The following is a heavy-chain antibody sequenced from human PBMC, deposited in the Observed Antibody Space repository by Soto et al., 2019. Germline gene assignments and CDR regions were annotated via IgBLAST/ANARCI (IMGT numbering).Heavy chain of an antibody. D-gene: IGHD3-9*01. CDR2: ISWGGGVT. V-gene: IGHV3-43*01. CDR3: ANDSYDILTGRNRDFDV. Sequence: PGGSLRLSCAASGFPFDAYAMHWARQAPGKGLEWVSLISWGGGVTYYTDSVKGRFTISRDNSKNSLYLQMNSLRPEDTSFYYCANDSYDILTGRNRDFDVWGQGTLVTVSS. CDR1: GFPFDAYA. J-gene: IGHJ4*02.